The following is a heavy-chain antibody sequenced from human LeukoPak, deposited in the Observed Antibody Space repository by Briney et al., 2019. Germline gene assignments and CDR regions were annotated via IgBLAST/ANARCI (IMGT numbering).Heavy chain of an antibody. CDR2: IYYSGST. CDR3: ARGRRSWYKNWFDP. D-gene: IGHD6-13*01. V-gene: IGHV4-59*12. CDR1: GGSISSNY. Sequence: PSETLSLTCNVSGGSISSNYWSWIRQPPGKGLEWIGYIYYSGSTNYNPSLKSRVTISVDTSKNQFSLKLSSVTAADTAVYYCARGRRSWYKNWFDPWGQGTLVTVSS. J-gene: IGHJ5*02.